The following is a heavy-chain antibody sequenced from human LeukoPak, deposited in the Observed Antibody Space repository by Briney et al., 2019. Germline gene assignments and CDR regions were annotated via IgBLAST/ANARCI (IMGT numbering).Heavy chain of an antibody. CDR3: ARDRANNWFDP. Sequence: NPSETLSLTCAVYGGSFSGYYWSWIRQPPGKGLEWIGYIYYSGSTNYNPSLKSRVTISVDTSKNQFSLKLSSVTAADTAVYYCARDRANNWFDPWGQGTLVTVSS. V-gene: IGHV4-59*01. CDR2: IYYSGST. J-gene: IGHJ5*02. CDR1: GGSFSGYY.